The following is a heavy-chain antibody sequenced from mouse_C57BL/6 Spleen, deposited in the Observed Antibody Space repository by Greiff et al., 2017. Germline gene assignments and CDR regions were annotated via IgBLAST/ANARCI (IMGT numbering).Heavy chain of an antibody. D-gene: IGHD1-1*01. Sequence: VQLQQSGAELVRPGASVTLSCTASGFNIKDYYMHWVKQRPEQGLEWIGRIDPEDGDTEYAPKFQGKATMTADTSSNTAYLQLSSLTSEDTAVYYCTTGYGRSYGYCYFDVWGTGTTVTVSS. CDR1: GFNIKDYY. CDR3: TTGYGRSYGYCYFDV. CDR2: IDPEDGDT. J-gene: IGHJ1*03. V-gene: IGHV14-1*01.